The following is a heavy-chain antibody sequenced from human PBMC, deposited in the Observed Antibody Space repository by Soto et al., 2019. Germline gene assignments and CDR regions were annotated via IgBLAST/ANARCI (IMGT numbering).Heavy chain of an antibody. CDR2: ISSSSSYI. CDR3: AREGSVPPPQDY. CDR1: GFTFSSYS. V-gene: IGHV3-21*01. J-gene: IGHJ4*02. Sequence: GGSLRLSCAASGFTFSSYSMNWVRQAPGKGLEWVSSISSSSSYIYYADSVKGRFTISRNNAKNSLFLQMKSLRAEDTAVYYGAREGSVPPPQDYWGQGTLVTVSS. D-gene: IGHD3-10*01.